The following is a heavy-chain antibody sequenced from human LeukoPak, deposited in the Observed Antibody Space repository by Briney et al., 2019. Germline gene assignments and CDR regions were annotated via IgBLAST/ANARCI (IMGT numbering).Heavy chain of an antibody. V-gene: IGHV5-51*01. CDR3: ARDLVYDSSGHSDGPDY. CDR1: GYSFTSYW. D-gene: IGHD3-22*01. Sequence: GESLKISCKGSGYSFTSYWIGWVRQMPGKGLEWMGIIYPGDSDTRYSPSFQGQVTISADKSISTAYLQWSSLKASDTAVYYCARDLVYDSSGHSDGPDYWGQGTLVTVSS. J-gene: IGHJ4*02. CDR2: IYPGDSDT.